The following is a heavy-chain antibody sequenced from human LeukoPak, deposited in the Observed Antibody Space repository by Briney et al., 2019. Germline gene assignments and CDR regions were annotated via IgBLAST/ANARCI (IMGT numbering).Heavy chain of an antibody. CDR1: GYTFTGYY. J-gene: IGHJ4*02. Sequence: ASVKEPCKASGYTFTGYYMHWVRQAPGQGLEWMGWINPNSGGTNYAQKFQGRVTMTRDTSISTAYMEQSRLRSDDTAVYYCARDPCSGGSCEETYFDYWGQGTLVTISS. CDR3: ARDPCSGGSCEETYFDY. V-gene: IGHV1-2*02. D-gene: IGHD2-15*01. CDR2: INPNSGGT.